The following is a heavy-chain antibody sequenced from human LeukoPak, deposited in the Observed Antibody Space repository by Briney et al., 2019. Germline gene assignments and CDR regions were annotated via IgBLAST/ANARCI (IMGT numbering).Heavy chain of an antibody. CDR2: ISGSGSTI. CDR3: TTGTNYGSGSSYYYYYYTDV. CDR1: GFSFSDYY. J-gene: IGHJ6*03. V-gene: IGHV3-11*04. D-gene: IGHD3-10*01. Sequence: GESLRLSCAASGFSFSDYYMSWICQAPGKGLEWVSYISGSGSTIYYADSVKGRFTISRDNAKNSLYLQMNSLRAEDTAVYYCTTGTNYGSGSSYYYYYYTDVWGKGTTVTISS.